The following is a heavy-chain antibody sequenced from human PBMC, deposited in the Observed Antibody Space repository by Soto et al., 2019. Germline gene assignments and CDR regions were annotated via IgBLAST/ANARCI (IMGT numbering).Heavy chain of an antibody. CDR1: GGTFSSYA. CDR2: IIPIFGTA. CDR3: ARALYLGDSSGYYYFDY. Sequence: QVQLLQSGAEVKKPGSSVKVSCKASGGTFSSYAISWVRQAPGQGLEWMGGIIPIFGTANYAQKFQGRVTITADESTSTAYMELSSLRSEDTAVYYCARALYLGDSSGYYYFDYWGQGTLVTVSS. J-gene: IGHJ4*02. V-gene: IGHV1-69*01. D-gene: IGHD3-22*01.